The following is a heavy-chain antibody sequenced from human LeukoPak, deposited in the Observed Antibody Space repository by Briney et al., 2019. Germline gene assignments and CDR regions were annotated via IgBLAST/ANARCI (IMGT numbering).Heavy chain of an antibody. Sequence: GGTLRLSCAASGFTFSSYGMSWVRQAPGKGLEWVSAISGSGGSTYYADSVKGRFTISRDNSKNTLYLQMNSLRAEDTAVYYCAKAVVPAATYYFDYWGQGTLVTVSS. V-gene: IGHV3-23*01. CDR3: AKAVVPAATYYFDY. J-gene: IGHJ4*02. CDR1: GFTFSSYG. CDR2: ISGSGGST. D-gene: IGHD2-2*01.